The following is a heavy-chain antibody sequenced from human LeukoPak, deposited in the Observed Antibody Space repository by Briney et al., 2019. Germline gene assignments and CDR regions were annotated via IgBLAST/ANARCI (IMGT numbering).Heavy chain of an antibody. D-gene: IGHD2-15*01. Sequence: HTGGSLRLSCAASGFTFSSYAMHWVRQAPDKGLEWVAVISYDGSNKYYADSVKGRFTISRDNSKNTLYLQMNSLRAEDAAVYYCARETLCSGGSCRYFDYWGQGTLVTVSS. J-gene: IGHJ4*02. V-gene: IGHV3-30-3*01. CDR1: GFTFSSYA. CDR2: ISYDGSNK. CDR3: ARETLCSGGSCRYFDY.